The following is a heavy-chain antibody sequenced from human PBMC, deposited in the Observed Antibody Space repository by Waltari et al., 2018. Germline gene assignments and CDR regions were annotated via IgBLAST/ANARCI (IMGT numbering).Heavy chain of an antibody. CDR3: ARERELRFPDY. D-gene: IGHD1-7*01. Sequence: QLQLQESGPGLVKPSQTLSLTCTVSGGSISSSSSYWGWIRQPPGKGLEWIGSIYYSGSTYYNPSLKRRGTISVETAKNQFSLKLSSVTAADTAGYYCARERELRFPDYWGQGTLVTVSS. CDR1: GGSISSSSSY. V-gene: IGHV4-39*07. CDR2: IYYSGST. J-gene: IGHJ4*02.